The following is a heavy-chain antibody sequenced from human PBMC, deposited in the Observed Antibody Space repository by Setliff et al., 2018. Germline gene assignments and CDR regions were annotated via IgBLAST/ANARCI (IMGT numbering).Heavy chain of an antibody. CDR1: GYTFNNYG. CDR2: ISAYSGET. V-gene: IGHV1-18*01. D-gene: IGHD3-16*02. Sequence: GASVKVSCKASGYTFNNYGIIWVRQAPGQGPEWMGWISAYSGETNYAQIFQGRVTMTTDTSTSTAYMELRSLRSDDTAVYYCARDPLYRENLSRVFDFWGQGTMVTVSS. CDR3: ARDPLYRENLSRVFDF. J-gene: IGHJ3*01.